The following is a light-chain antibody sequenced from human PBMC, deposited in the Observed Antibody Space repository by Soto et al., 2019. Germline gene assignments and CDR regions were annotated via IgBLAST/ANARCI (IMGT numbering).Light chain of an antibody. V-gene: IGKV3-20*01. Sequence: EIELTQSPGTLSLSPGERATLSCRASQSVSSSYLAWYQQKPGQAPRLLIYGASSRATGIPGRFSGSGSGTDFTLTISRLEPEDFAVYYRQQYDDWPRTFGQGDQGGYQ. CDR2: GAS. CDR1: QSVSSSY. J-gene: IGKJ1*01. CDR3: QQYDDWPRT.